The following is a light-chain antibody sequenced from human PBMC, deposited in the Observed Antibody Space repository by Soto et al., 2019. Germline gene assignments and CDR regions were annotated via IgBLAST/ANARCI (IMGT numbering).Light chain of an antibody. Sequence: ALTQPASVSGSPGQSIAISCTGTSSDVGGYNYVSWYQQHPGKAPKLMIHEVSNRPSGISDRFSGSKSGNTASLTISGLQADDEADYYCSSHTSYSTRVFGTGTKLTVL. CDR2: EVS. V-gene: IGLV2-14*01. CDR1: SSDVGGYNY. J-gene: IGLJ1*01. CDR3: SSHTSYSTRV.